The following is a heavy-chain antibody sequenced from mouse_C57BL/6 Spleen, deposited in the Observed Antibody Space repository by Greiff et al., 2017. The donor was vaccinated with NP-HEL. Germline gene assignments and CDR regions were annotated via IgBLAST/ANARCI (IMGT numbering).Heavy chain of an antibody. CDR1: GYTFTDYE. J-gene: IGHJ2*01. D-gene: IGHD2-2*01. Sequence: QVQLKQSGAELVRPGASVTLSCKASGYTFTDYEMHWVKQTPVHGLEWIGAIDPETGGTAYNQKFKGKAILTADKSSSTAYMELRSLTSEDSAVYYCTRWAYGSYYFDYWGQGTTLTVSS. CDR3: TRWAYGSYYFDY. CDR2: IDPETGGT. V-gene: IGHV1-15*01.